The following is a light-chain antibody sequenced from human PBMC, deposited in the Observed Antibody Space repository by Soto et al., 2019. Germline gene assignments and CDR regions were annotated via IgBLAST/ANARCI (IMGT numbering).Light chain of an antibody. Sequence: EIVMTQSPATLSVSPGERATLSCRASQSVSSNLAWYRQKPGQAPRRLIYGASTRATGIPARFSGSGSGTEFTLTISSLQSEDFAVYYCQQYNNWPRTFGQGTKVEIK. J-gene: IGKJ1*01. CDR3: QQYNNWPRT. CDR1: QSVSSN. CDR2: GAS. V-gene: IGKV3-15*01.